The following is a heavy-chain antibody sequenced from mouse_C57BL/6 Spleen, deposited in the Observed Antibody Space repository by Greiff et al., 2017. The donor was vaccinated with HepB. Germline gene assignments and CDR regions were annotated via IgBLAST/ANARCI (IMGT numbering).Heavy chain of an antibody. CDR1: GYTFTSYW. Sequence: QVQLQQSGAELVRPGTSVKLSCKASGYTFTSYWMHWVKQRPGQGLEWIGVIDPSDSYTNYNQKFKGKATLTVDTSSSTAYMQLSSLTSEDSAVYYCARTTKWYFDVWGTGTTVTVSS. CDR2: IDPSDSYT. V-gene: IGHV1-59*01. CDR3: ARTTKWYFDV. D-gene: IGHD1-1*01. J-gene: IGHJ1*03.